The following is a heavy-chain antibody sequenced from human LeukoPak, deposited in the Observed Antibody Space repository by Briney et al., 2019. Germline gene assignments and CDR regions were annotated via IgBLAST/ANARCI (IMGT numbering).Heavy chain of an antibody. CDR1: GFPFSSYW. CDR3: ARAWFRGTFDY. J-gene: IGHJ4*02. CDR2: INSDGSST. D-gene: IGHD3-10*01. V-gene: IGHV3-74*01. Sequence: GSLRLSCAGSGFPFSSYWMHWVRQAPGKGLVWVSRINSDGSSTSYADSVKGRFTISRDNAKNTLYLQMNSLRAEDTAVYYCARAWFRGTFDYWGQGTLVTVSS.